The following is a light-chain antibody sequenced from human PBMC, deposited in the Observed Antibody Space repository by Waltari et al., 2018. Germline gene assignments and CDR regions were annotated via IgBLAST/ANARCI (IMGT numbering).Light chain of an antibody. V-gene: IGLV1-44*01. CDR3: AAWDDSLNGWV. Sequence: QSVLTQPPSASGTPGQSVNISCSGSSSNIGSNSVNWYQQLPGSAPKLLIYNDEHRPSGVPDRFSGSKSGTSASLAISGLQSEDEADYYCAAWDDSLNGWVFGGGTKLTVL. CDR2: NDE. J-gene: IGLJ3*02. CDR1: SSNIGSNS.